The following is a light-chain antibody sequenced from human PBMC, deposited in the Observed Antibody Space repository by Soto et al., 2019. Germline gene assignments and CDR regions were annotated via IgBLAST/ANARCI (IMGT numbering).Light chain of an antibody. CDR3: QQYYSTTVT. Sequence: DIVMTQSPDSLAVSLGERATINCKSSQSVFYRPDNKDFLAWYQQKPGQPPKLLIYWASTRESGVPDRFSGSASGTDFTLTISSLQAKDVAVYYCQQYYSTTVTFGGGTKVEIK. CDR1: QSVFYRPDNKDF. J-gene: IGKJ4*01. CDR2: WAS. V-gene: IGKV4-1*01.